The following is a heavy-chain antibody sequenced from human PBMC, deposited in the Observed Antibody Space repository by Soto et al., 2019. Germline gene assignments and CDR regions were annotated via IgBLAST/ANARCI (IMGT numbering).Heavy chain of an antibody. CDR3: ARDAGESILSIRGARYKYYGMDV. J-gene: IGHJ6*02. V-gene: IGHV1-18*01. D-gene: IGHD1-26*01. CDR2: INAFNGKT. CDR1: GYTFTSYG. Sequence: QVQLVQSGAEVRKPGASVKVSCKASGYTFTSYGISWVRQAPGQGLEWMGRINAFNGKTDYIQKFQGRVTMTTDTSTSTAYMELRSLKSDDTAVYYCARDAGESILSIRGARYKYYGMDVWGQGTTVTVSS.